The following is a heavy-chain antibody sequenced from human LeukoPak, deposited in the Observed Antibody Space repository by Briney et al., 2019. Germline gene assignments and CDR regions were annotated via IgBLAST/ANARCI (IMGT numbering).Heavy chain of an antibody. CDR3: AREGGGSGLWYYDL. V-gene: IGHV3-64*02. CDR1: GFTFGSYS. J-gene: IGHJ2*01. D-gene: IGHD1-26*01. Sequence: GGSLRLSCAASGFTFGSYSMHWVRQAPGKGPEFVSVIGGDGLTTFYEDSVKDRFTISRDNSKSTLYLEMGSLRAEDMAVYYCAREGGGSGLWYYDLWGRGTLVTVSS. CDR2: IGGDGLTT.